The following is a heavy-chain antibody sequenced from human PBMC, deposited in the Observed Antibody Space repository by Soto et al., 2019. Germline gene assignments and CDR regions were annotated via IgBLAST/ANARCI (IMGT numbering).Heavy chain of an antibody. V-gene: IGHV3-66*04. CDR1: GFTVSNNY. CDR2: IYSGGST. J-gene: IGHJ5*02. Sequence: EVQLVESGGGLVQPGGSLRLSCAASGFTVSNNYMSWVRQAPGKGLEWVSVIYSGGSTYYADSVKGRFTISRDNSKNTLYLQMNSLRDEDSAVYYCARQNWFDPWGQGTLVTVSS. CDR3: ARQNWFDP.